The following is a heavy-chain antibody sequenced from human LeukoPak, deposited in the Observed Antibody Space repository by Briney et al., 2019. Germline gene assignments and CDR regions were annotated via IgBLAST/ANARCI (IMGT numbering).Heavy chain of an antibody. CDR3: AKRGVVIRVILVGFHKEAYYFDS. J-gene: IGHJ4*02. CDR1: GLTLSNYG. V-gene: IGHV3-23*01. D-gene: IGHD3-22*01. Sequence: PGGSLRLSCAVPGLTLSNYGMSWVRQAPGKGLEWVAGISDSDGRTNYADSVKGRFTISRDNPKSTLYLQMNSLRAEDTAVYFCAKRGVVIRVILVGFHKEAYYFDSWGQGALVSVSS. CDR2: ISDSDGRT.